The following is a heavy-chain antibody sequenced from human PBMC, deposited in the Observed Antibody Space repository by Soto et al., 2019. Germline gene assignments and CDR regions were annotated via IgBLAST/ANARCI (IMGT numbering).Heavy chain of an antibody. J-gene: IGHJ5*02. CDR2: ISYDGSNK. CDR3: ARGGYSPRKSGWFDP. CDR1: GFTFSSYA. Sequence: QVQLVESGGGVVQPGRSLRLSCAASGFTFSSYAMHWVRQAPGKGLERVAVISYDGSNKYYADSVKGRFTISRDNSKNTLYLQMNSLRAEDTAVYYCARGGYSPRKSGWFDPWGQGTLVTVSS. D-gene: IGHD5-12*01. V-gene: IGHV3-30-3*01.